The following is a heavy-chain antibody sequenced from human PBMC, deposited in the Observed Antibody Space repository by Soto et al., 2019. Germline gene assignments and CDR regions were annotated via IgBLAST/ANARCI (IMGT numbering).Heavy chain of an antibody. CDR2: ISRSGANI. CDR3: ARGINRSGAY. Sequence: GGALRLSCACAGFNFSDYYMVWVRQAPGKGLEWVSSISRSGANIHYADSVKGRFTISRDNARNSLYLQMNSLRAEDTARYFCARGINRSGAYWGQGTQVTVSS. D-gene: IGHD3-10*01. CDR1: GFNFSDYY. V-gene: IGHV3-21*04. J-gene: IGHJ4*02.